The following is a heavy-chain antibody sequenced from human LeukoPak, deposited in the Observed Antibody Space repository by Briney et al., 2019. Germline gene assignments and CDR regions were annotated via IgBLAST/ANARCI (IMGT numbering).Heavy chain of an antibody. CDR1: GYSFTSYW. D-gene: IGHD2-2*01. Sequence: GESLKISCKGSGYSFTSYWIGWVRQMPGKGLEWMGIIYPGDSDTRYSPSFQGQVTISADKSTSTAYLQWSSLKASDTAMYYCARSCTSTSCYLTDALDIWGQGTMVTVSS. CDR2: IYPGDSDT. CDR3: ARSCTSTSCYLTDALDI. V-gene: IGHV5-51*01. J-gene: IGHJ3*02.